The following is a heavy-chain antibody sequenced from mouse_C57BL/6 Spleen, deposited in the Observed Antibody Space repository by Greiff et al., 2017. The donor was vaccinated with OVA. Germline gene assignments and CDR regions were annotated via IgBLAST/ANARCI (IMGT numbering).Heavy chain of an antibody. CDR1: GFTFSDYY. CDR3: ARAIYYYGSSYFDV. D-gene: IGHD1-1*01. Sequence: EVKLLESGGGLVQPGGSLKLSCAASGFTFSDYYMYWVRQTPEKRLEWVAYISNGGGSTYYPDTVKGRFTISRDNAKNTLYLQMSRLKSEDTAMYYCARAIYYYGSSYFDVWGTGTTVTVSS. V-gene: IGHV5-12*01. J-gene: IGHJ1*03. CDR2: ISNGGGST.